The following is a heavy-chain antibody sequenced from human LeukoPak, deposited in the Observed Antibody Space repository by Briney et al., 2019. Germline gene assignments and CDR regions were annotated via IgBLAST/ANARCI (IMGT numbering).Heavy chain of an antibody. J-gene: IGHJ6*02. V-gene: IGHV1-2*02. D-gene: IGHD3-10*01. CDR3: ASPPMVRGVTGGYGMDV. Sequence: GASVKVSCKASGYTFTGYYMHWVRQAPGQGLEWMGWINPNSGGTNYAQKFQGRVTMTRDTSISTAYMELSRLRSDDTAVYYCASPPMVRGVTGGYGMDVWGQGTMVTVSS. CDR2: INPNSGGT. CDR1: GYTFTGYY.